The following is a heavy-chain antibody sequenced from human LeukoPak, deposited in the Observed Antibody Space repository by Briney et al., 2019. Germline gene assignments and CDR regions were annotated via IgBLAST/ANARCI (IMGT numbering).Heavy chain of an antibody. CDR2: IDPKTGRT. CDR1: GYIFTTWY. CDR3: ARGMGSSWFDY. V-gene: IGHV1-2*02. D-gene: IGHD6-13*01. J-gene: IGHJ4*02. Sequence: ASVKVSCTPSGYIFTTWYLHWVRQAPGEGLEWMGWIDPKTGRTKCGQRFEGRVTMTRDTSISTAYMELNNLRSDDTAVYYCARGMGSSWFDYWGPGAVVTVSS.